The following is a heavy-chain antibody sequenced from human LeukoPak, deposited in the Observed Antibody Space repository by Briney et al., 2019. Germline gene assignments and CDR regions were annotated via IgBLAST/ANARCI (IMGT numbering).Heavy chain of an antibody. J-gene: IGHJ4*02. CDR3: ARDAPTYDFWSGYYGTNFDY. D-gene: IGHD3-3*01. V-gene: IGHV3-7*01. CDR1: GFTLSSYW. Sequence: GGSLRLSCAASGFTLSSYWMSWVRQAPGKGLEWVANIKQDGSEKYYVDSVKGRFTISRDNAKNSLYLQMNSLRAEDTAVYYCARDAPTYDFWSGYYGTNFDYWGQGTLVTVSS. CDR2: IKQDGSEK.